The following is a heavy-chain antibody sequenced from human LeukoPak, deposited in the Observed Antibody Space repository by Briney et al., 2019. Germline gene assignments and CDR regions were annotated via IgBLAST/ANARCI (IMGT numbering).Heavy chain of an antibody. D-gene: IGHD3-10*01. Sequence: SETLSLTCAVYGGSFSGYYWSWIRQPPGKGLEWIGEINHSGSTNYNPPLKSRVTISADTSKNQFSLELRSVTAADTAVYYCARAYYSTSWFPHWGQGALVTVSS. CDR3: ARAYYSTSWFPH. CDR2: INHSGST. V-gene: IGHV4-34*01. CDR1: GGSFSGYY. J-gene: IGHJ5*02.